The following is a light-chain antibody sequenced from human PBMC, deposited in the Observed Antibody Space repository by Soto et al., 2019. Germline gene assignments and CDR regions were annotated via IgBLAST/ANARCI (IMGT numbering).Light chain of an antibody. CDR2: YTS. CDR1: RTVSTN. Sequence: DIVMTQSPATLSVSPGERATLSCRASRTVSTNLAWYQQKPGQAPRLLIYYTSTRATGIPARFSGSGSDKEFTLTISSLQSEDFAVYYCQQYNNWPFTFCQGTKLEIK. V-gene: IGKV3-15*01. J-gene: IGKJ2*01. CDR3: QQYNNWPFT.